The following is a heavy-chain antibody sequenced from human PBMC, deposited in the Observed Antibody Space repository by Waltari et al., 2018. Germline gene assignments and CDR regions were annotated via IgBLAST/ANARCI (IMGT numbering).Heavy chain of an antibody. V-gene: IGHV3-23*01. CDR1: GFTFSSYA. Sequence: EVQLLESGGGLVQPGGSLRLSCAASGFTFSSYAMSWVRQAPGKGLEWVSAISGSGGSTYYADSVKGRFTISRDNSKNTLYLQMNSLRAEDTAVYYCAKDWGELGYCSGGSCYYYGMDVWGQGTTVTVSS. J-gene: IGHJ6*02. CDR3: AKDWGELGYCSGGSCYYYGMDV. CDR2: ISGSGGST. D-gene: IGHD2-15*01.